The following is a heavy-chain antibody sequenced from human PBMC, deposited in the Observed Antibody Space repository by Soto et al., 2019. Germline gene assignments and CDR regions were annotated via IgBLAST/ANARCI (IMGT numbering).Heavy chain of an antibody. D-gene: IGHD6-19*01. CDR3: ARDGSSDWLTWFDP. CDR1: GYTFTDYY. V-gene: IGHV1-46*01. CDR2: ISPSGGST. Sequence: GASVKVSCKASGYTFTDYYMHWVRQAPGQGLEWIGIISPSGGSTYAQKFQGRVTVTRDTSTSTVYMELSSLRSEDTAVYYCARDGSSDWLTWFDPWGQGTLVTVSS. J-gene: IGHJ5*02.